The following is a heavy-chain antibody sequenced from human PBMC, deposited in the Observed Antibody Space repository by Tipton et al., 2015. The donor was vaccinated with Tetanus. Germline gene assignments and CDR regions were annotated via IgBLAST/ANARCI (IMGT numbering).Heavy chain of an antibody. CDR1: GGSVSSSTYY. D-gene: IGHD2-8*01. CDR2: IFYSGST. Sequence: TLSLTCTVSGGSVSSSTYYWVWIRQPPGKGLEWIGTIFYSGSTNYNPSLKSRVTISVDTSKNQFSLKLSSVTAADTAVYYCARDPSGGVRYFDYWGQGTLVTVSS. J-gene: IGHJ4*02. V-gene: IGHV4-61*01. CDR3: ARDPSGGVRYFDY.